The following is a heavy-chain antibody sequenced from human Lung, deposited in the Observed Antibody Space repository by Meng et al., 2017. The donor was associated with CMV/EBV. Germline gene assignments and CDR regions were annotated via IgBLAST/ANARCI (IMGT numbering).Heavy chain of an antibody. V-gene: IGHV1-2*02. J-gene: IGHJ5*02. CDR1: GYTFTGYY. D-gene: IGHD1-26*01. CDR2: INPNSGGT. Sequence: AXVXVSXXASGYTFTGYYMHWVRQAPGQGLEWMGWINPNSGGTNYAQKFQGRVTMTRDTSISTAYMELSRLGSDDTAVYYCARDFFGELLGWFDPWGQGTLVTVSS. CDR3: ARDFFGELLGWFDP.